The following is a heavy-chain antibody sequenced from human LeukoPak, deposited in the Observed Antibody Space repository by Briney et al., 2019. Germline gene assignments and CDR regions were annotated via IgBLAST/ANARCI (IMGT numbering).Heavy chain of an antibody. CDR1: GYTLTELS. V-gene: IGHV1-24*01. D-gene: IGHD1-14*01. CDR3: ATEASPGGAFDI. CDR2: FDPEDGET. Sequence: ASVKVSCKVSGYTLTELSMHWVRQVPGKGLEWMGGFDPEDGETIYAQKFQGRVTMTEDTSTDTAYMELSSLRSEDTAVYYCATEASPGGAFDIWGQGKMVTASS. J-gene: IGHJ3*02.